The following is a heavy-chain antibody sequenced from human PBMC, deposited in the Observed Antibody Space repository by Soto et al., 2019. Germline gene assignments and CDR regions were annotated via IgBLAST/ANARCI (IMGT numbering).Heavy chain of an antibody. CDR2: IYSGGST. Sequence: EVQLVESGGGLIQPGGSLRLSCAASVFTVSSNYMSWVRQAPGKGLEWVSVIYSGGSTYYADSVKGRFTISRDNSKNTLYLQMNSLRAEDTAVYYCARDYYDSSGHQPRWFDYWGQGTLVTVPS. D-gene: IGHD3-22*01. CDR3: ARDYYDSSGHQPRWFDY. J-gene: IGHJ4*02. V-gene: IGHV3-53*01. CDR1: VFTVSSNY.